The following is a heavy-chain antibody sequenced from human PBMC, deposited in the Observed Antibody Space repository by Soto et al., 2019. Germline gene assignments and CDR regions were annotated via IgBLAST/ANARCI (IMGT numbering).Heavy chain of an antibody. J-gene: IGHJ4*02. CDR1: GFTFTSSA. V-gene: IGHV1-58*01. Sequence: SVKVSCKASGFTFTSSAVQWVRQARGQRLEWIGWIVVGSGNTNYAQKFQERVTITRDMSTSTAYMELNLKSVTAADTAVYYCARGRGFRLLGVPLDSWGPGTPVTVSS. CDR2: IVVGSGNT. CDR3: ARGRGFRLLGVPLDS. D-gene: IGHD3-10*01.